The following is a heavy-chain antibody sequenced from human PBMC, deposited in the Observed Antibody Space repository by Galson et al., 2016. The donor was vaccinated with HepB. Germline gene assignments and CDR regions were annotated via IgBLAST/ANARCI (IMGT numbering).Heavy chain of an antibody. CDR3: VTEGGN. CDR1: GYTFTGYD. CDR2: LNPNSGKT. V-gene: IGHV1-8*01. Sequence: SVKVSCKASGYTFTGYDINWVRQASGQGLEWMGYLNPNSGKTAFAQKFQARVILTLDTSIDTAYMEFSSLTSGDTAVYYCVTEGGNWGQGVLVTVSS. D-gene: IGHD3-16*01. J-gene: IGHJ4*02.